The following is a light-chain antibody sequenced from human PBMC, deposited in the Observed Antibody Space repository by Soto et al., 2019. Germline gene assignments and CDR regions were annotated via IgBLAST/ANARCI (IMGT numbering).Light chain of an antibody. J-gene: IGLJ3*02. CDR3: SSSASSSTWV. Sequence: QSALTQPASVSGSPGQSITLSCTGTSSDVGDYNYVSWYQQHPGKAPRLIIYEVSYRPSGVSNRFSGSKSGNTASLTISGLQAEDEADYYCSSSASSSTWVFGGGTKLTVL. CDR1: SSDVGDYNY. CDR2: EVS. V-gene: IGLV2-14*01.